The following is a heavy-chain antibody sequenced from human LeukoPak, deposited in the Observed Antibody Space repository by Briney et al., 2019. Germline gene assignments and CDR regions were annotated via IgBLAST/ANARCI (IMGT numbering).Heavy chain of an antibody. J-gene: IGHJ6*03. CDR1: GYTFTDYY. CDR2: INPNNGDT. V-gene: IGHV1-2*02. D-gene: IGHD3-9*01. CDR3: ARGGFYDILTGYYPYYYYMDV. Sequence: EASVKVSCKVSGYTFTDYYMHWVRQAPGQGLEWMGWINPNNGDTNNAQKFQGRVTMTRDTSISTAYMELSRLRSDDTAVYYCARGGFYDILTGYYPYYYYMDVWGKGTTVTISS.